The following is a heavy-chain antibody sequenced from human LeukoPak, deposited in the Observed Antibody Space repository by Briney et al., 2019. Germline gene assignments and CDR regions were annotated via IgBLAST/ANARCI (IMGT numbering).Heavy chain of an antibody. J-gene: IGHJ4*02. CDR1: GYTFTSYD. V-gene: IGHV1-8*01. CDR3: ATAKQWLVPVFDY. CDR2: MNPNSGNT. Sequence: ASVKVSCKPSGYTFTSYDINWVRQATGQGLEWMGWMNPNSGNTGYAQKFQGRVTMTRNTSISTAYMELSSLRSEDTAVYYCATAKQWLVPVFDYWGQGTLVTVSS. D-gene: IGHD6-19*01.